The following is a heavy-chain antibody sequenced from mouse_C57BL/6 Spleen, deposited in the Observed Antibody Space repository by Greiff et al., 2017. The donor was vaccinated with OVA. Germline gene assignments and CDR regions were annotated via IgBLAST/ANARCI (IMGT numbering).Heavy chain of an antibody. CDR1: GYTFTSYW. J-gene: IGHJ4*01. Sequence: QVQLQQSGAELVKPGASVKMSCKASGYTFTSYWITWVKQRPGQGLEWIGDIYPGSGSTNYNEKFKSKATLTVDTSSSTAYMQLSSLTSEDSAVYYCARDPYYGSSDYAMDYWGQGTSVTVSS. V-gene: IGHV1-55*01. CDR3: ARDPYYGSSDYAMDY. D-gene: IGHD1-1*01. CDR2: IYPGSGST.